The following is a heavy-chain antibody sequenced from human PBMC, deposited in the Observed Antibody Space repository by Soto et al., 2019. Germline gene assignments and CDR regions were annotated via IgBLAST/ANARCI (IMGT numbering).Heavy chain of an antibody. Sequence: QLQESGPGLVKPSETLSLTCTVSDGSISSYYWSWIRQPPGKGLEWIGYIYYSGSTNYNPSLTSRITISIDTSKNQFSLKLSSVTATDTAVYYCARLYGSGSVNWYFDLWGRGTLVTVSS. D-gene: IGHD3-10*01. V-gene: IGHV4-59*08. CDR1: DGSISSYY. CDR3: ARLYGSGSVNWYFDL. J-gene: IGHJ2*01. CDR2: IYYSGST.